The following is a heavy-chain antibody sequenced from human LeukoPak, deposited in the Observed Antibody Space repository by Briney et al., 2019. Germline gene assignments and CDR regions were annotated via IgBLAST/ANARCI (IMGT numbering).Heavy chain of an antibody. D-gene: IGHD2-15*01. V-gene: IGHV4-34*01. CDR1: GGSFSGYY. Sequence: SETLSLTCAVYGGSFSGYYWSWIRQPPGKGLEWIGEINHSGSTNYNPSLKSRVTISVDTSKNQFSLKLSSVTAADTAVYYCATGGQDIVVVVAATRNWFDPWGQGTLVTVSS. J-gene: IGHJ5*02. CDR3: ATGGQDIVVVVAATRNWFDP. CDR2: INHSGST.